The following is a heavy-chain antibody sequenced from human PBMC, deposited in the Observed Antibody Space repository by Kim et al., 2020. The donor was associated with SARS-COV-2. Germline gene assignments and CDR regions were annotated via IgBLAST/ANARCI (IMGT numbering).Heavy chain of an antibody. CDR2: INHSGST. V-gene: IGHV4-34*01. CDR1: GGSFSGYY. J-gene: IGHJ4*02. D-gene: IGHD3-22*01. Sequence: SETLSLTCAVYGGSFSGYYWSWIRQPPGKGLEWIGEINHSGSTNYNPSLKSRVTISVDTSKNQFSLKLSSVTAADTAVYYCARGVDYDSSGYSHYYFDYWGQGTLVTVSS. CDR3: ARGVDYDSSGYSHYYFDY.